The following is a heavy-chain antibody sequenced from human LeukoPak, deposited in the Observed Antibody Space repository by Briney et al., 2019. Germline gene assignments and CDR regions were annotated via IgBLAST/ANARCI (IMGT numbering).Heavy chain of an antibody. CDR2: IYYSGST. CDR1: GGSISSGGYY. V-gene: IGHV4-31*03. CDR3: ARDCTNGVCPRFDY. D-gene: IGHD2-8*01. J-gene: IGHJ4*02. Sequence: SETLSLTCTVSGGSISSGGYYRSWIRQHPGKGLEWIGYIYYSGSTYYNPSLKSRVTISVDTSKNQFSLKLSSVTAADTAVYYCARDCTNGVCPRFDYWGQGTLVTVSS.